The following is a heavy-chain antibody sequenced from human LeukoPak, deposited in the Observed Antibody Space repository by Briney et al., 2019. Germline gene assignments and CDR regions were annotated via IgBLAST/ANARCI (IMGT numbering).Heavy chain of an antibody. J-gene: IGHJ5*02. CDR3: AKTTMVRGVDVNWFDP. Sequence: PGGSLRLSCAASGFTFSSYAMSWVRQAPGKGLEWVSAISGSGGSTYYADSVKGRFTISRDNSKNTLYLQMNSLRAEDTAVYYCAKTTMVRGVDVNWFDPWGQGTLVTDSS. D-gene: IGHD3-10*01. CDR1: GFTFSSYA. CDR2: ISGSGGST. V-gene: IGHV3-23*01.